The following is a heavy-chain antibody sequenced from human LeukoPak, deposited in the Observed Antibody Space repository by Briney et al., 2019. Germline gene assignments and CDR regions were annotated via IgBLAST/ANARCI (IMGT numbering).Heavy chain of an antibody. V-gene: IGHV3-21*01. Sequence: GGSLRLSCAASGFTFSDYSMNWVRQTSGRGLEWVSSISPSGRSISYADSVKGRFTISRDNAKNSLYLQMSSLRAEDTAVYYCASFRTGYSYYFDYWGQGILVTVSS. J-gene: IGHJ4*02. CDR1: GFTFSDYS. D-gene: IGHD3/OR15-3a*01. CDR2: ISPSGRSI. CDR3: ASFRTGYSYYFDY.